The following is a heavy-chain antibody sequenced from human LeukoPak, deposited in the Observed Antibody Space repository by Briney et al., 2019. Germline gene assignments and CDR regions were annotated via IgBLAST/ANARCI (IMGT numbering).Heavy chain of an antibody. CDR2: IYRGGSK. CDR3: EKECQPLFPPTFDY. D-gene: IGHD2-2*01. V-gene: IGHV3-53*01. Sequence: SRGSLRLSCAASGVTVSSNYMSCVRQAPGKGLEWGLVIYRGGSKYYADSVKGRFTISSDNSKNTLYLQMNSLRAEDTAVYYCEKECQPLFPPTFDYWGQGTLVTVSS. CDR1: GVTVSSNY. J-gene: IGHJ4*02.